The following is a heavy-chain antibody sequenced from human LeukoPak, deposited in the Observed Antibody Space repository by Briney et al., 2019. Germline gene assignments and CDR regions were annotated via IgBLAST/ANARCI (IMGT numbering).Heavy chain of an antibody. CDR2: IKEDGSEK. D-gene: IGHD1-26*01. Sequence: PGGSLRISCAASGFTFSKYYMRWVRQAPGKGLEWVATIKEDGSEKSYVDSVKGRFAISRDNAKNSLYLQMNSLRVDDTAVYYCARDVGPSDYWGQGTLVTVSS. J-gene: IGHJ4*02. CDR3: ARDVGPSDY. CDR1: GFTFSKYY. V-gene: IGHV3-7*01.